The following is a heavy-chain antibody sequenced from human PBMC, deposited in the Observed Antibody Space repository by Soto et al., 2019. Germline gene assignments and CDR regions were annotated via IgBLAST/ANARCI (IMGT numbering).Heavy chain of an antibody. CDR2: ISLSGSQI. D-gene: IGHD2-21*01. Sequence: EVQLVESGGGLVKPGGSVRLSCVASGLMYSSYSMSWVRQAPGKGLEWVAFISLSGSQINYAASVEGRFTISRDNAKNALSLQMTTVRVEDTAIYYCARVFSCGGGTCSSVRQYYGMDVWGPGTTVTVSS. CDR1: GLMYSSYS. CDR3: ARVFSCGGGTCSSVRQYYGMDV. J-gene: IGHJ6*02. V-gene: IGHV3-21*01.